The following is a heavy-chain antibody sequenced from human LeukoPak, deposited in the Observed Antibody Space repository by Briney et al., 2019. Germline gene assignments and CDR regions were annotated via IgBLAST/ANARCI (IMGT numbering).Heavy chain of an antibody. CDR1: EFTFSSSA. Sequence: GSLRLSCAASEFTFSSSAMSWVRQAPGKGLEWVSAISNNGGYTYYADSVQGRFTISRDNSKSTLFLQMNSLRAEGTAVYYCAKQLGYCSDGSCYFPYWGQGTLVTVSS. J-gene: IGHJ4*02. V-gene: IGHV3-23*01. D-gene: IGHD2-15*01. CDR2: ISNNGGYT. CDR3: AKQLGYCSDGSCYFPY.